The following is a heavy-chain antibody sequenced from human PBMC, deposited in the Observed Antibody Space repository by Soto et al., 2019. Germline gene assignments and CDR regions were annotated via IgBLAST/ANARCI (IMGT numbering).Heavy chain of an antibody. D-gene: IGHD3-10*01. V-gene: IGHV1-8*01. CDR3: ARKFMVRGASIDY. Sequence: EASVKVSCKASGYTFTSYDINWVRQATGQGLEWMGWMNPNSGNTGYAQKFQGRVTMTRNTSISTAYMELSSLRSEDTAVYYCARKFMVRGASIDYWGQGTLVTVSS. J-gene: IGHJ4*02. CDR2: MNPNSGNT. CDR1: GYTFTSYD.